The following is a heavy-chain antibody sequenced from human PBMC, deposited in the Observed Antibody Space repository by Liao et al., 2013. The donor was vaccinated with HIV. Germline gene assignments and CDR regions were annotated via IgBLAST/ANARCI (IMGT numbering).Heavy chain of an antibody. CDR1: GVSMNTYY. Sequence: QVHLQESGPGLVKPSETLSLTCTISGVSMNTYYWSWIRQPAGKGLEWIGRFYTSGSTSYNPSLYSRVTMSLDTSKKHFSLRLSSVTAADTAVYYCARVGLLRFLEWPLRGWFDPWGQGTLVTVSS. V-gene: IGHV4-4*07. J-gene: IGHJ5*02. CDR3: ARVGLLRFLEWPLRGWFDP. CDR2: FYTSGST. D-gene: IGHD3-3*01.